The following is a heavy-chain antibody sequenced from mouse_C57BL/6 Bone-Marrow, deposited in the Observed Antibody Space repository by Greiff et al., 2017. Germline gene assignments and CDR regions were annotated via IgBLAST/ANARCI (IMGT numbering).Heavy chain of an antibody. CDR1: GYTFTGYW. V-gene: IGHV1-9*01. J-gene: IGHJ2*01. D-gene: IGHD1-1*01. CDR2: ILPGSGST. Sequence: QVQLKQSGAELMKPGASVKLSCKATGYTFTGYWIEWVKQRPGHGLEWIGEILPGSGSTNYNEKFKGKATFTADTSSNTAYMQLSSLTTEDSAIYYCARGAITTVVANYFDYWGQGTTLTVSS. CDR3: ARGAITTVVANYFDY.